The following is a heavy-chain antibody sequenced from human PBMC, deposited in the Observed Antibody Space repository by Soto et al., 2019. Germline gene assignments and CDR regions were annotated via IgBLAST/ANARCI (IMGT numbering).Heavy chain of an antibody. Sequence: EVPLLESGGGLVQPGGSLRLSFVASGFTFSSYAMRWVRQAPVKGLEWVSAISGSGGSTYYEDSVKGRFTISRDNSKTTLYLQMNSLRAEDTAVYYCARRGSGSYYDYWGQGTLVTVSS. V-gene: IGHV3-23*01. D-gene: IGHD1-26*01. J-gene: IGHJ4*02. CDR2: ISGSGGST. CDR3: ARRGSGSYYDY. CDR1: GFTFSSYA.